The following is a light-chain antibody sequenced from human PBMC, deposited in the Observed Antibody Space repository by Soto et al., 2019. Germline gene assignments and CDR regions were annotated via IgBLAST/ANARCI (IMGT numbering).Light chain of an antibody. CDR3: QQYNNWPYT. V-gene: IGKV3-15*01. Sequence: EIVMTQSPATLSVSPGESATLSCRASQSVSSNLAWYQQKPGQAPRLLIYGASTRATGIPARFSGSGSGTEFTLTISSLQSEEFAVYYCQQYNNWPYTCGQGTKLEIK. J-gene: IGKJ2*01. CDR2: GAS. CDR1: QSVSSN.